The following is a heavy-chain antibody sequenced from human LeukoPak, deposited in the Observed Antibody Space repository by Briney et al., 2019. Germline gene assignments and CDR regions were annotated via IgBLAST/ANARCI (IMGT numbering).Heavy chain of an antibody. J-gene: IGHJ6*02. CDR1: GGSISSGSYY. V-gene: IGHV4-61*02. Sequence: SQTLSLTCTVSGGSISSGSYYWSWIRQPAGKGLAWIGRIYTSGSTNYNPSLKSRVTISVDTSKNQFSLKLSSVTAADTAVYYCARDQYDFWSGYYTPGGMDVWGQGTTVTVSS. D-gene: IGHD3-3*01. CDR2: IYTSGST. CDR3: ARDQYDFWSGYYTPGGMDV.